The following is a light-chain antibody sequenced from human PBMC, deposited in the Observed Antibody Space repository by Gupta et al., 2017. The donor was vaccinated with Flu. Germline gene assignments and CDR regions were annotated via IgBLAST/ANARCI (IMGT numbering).Light chain of an antibody. CDR1: RDIGFY. CDR3: QHRYSPPST. J-gene: IGKJ1*01. CDR2: AAG. V-gene: IGKV1-39*01. Sequence: PSSLSASVGDSVTITWRASRDIGFYLSWYQQQPGEAPRLLIYAAGSLQRGVPSRFSGSGSGTEFTFTITGLQREDFATYYCQHRYSPPSTFGRGTKVEIK.